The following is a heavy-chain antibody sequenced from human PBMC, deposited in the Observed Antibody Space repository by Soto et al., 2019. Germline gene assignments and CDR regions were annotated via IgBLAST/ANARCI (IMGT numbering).Heavy chain of an antibody. V-gene: IGHV4-59*08. D-gene: IGHD3-10*01. CDR3: ARQGFGELHGLVDV. CDR1: GGSLRSYY. Sequence: QVQLQESGPRLVKPSETLSLTCTVSGGSLRSYYCSWFRQPPGKGLEWVGYINYSGGTFYNPSLKSQVTMSVDTSNNQYSLLVNSLSATYTAVYYCARQGFGELHGLVDVWGQGTTVTVSS. J-gene: IGHJ6*02. CDR2: INYSGGT.